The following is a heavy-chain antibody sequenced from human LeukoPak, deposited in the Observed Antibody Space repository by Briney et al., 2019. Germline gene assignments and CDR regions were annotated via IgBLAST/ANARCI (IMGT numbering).Heavy chain of an antibody. CDR1: GGSISSSSYY. CDR3: ARRTMVRKGYNWFDP. D-gene: IGHD3-10*01. CDR2: IYYSGST. Sequence: SETLSLTCTVSGGSISSSSYYWGWIRQPPGKGLEWIGSIYYSGSTYYNPSLKSRVTISVDTSKNQFSLKLSSVTAADTAVYYCARRTMVRKGYNWFDPWGQGTLVTVSS. J-gene: IGHJ5*02. V-gene: IGHV4-39*07.